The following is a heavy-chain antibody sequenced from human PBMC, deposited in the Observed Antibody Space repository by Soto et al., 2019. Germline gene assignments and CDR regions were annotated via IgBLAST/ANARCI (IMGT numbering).Heavy chain of an antibody. CDR2: VYYNGNT. CDR3: ARGHDFWSGFYTPYFEY. CDR1: GDSMSTYF. J-gene: IGHJ4*02. Sequence: SETLSLTCTVSGDSMSTYFWSWIRQPPGKGLEWMGYVYYNGNTTYNPSLKGRVTISVDTSKLHFSLELTSVTAADTAVYYCARGHDFWSGFYTPYFEYWGQKILVTVSS. D-gene: IGHD3-3*01. V-gene: IGHV4-59*01.